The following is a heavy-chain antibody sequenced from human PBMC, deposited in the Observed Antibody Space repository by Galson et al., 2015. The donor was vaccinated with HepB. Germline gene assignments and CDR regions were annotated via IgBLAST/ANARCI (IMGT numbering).Heavy chain of an antibody. CDR3: AKDIGRAYWDAFDM. J-gene: IGHJ3*02. D-gene: IGHD2-8*02. CDR2: ITWNGAFI. V-gene: IGHV3-9*01. CDR1: KFTFEDYA. Sequence: SLRLSCAASKFTFEDYAMHWVRQAPGKGLEWVSGITWNGAFIAYVDSVKGRFTISRDNVKNSLYLQMNSLRVEDTAVYYCAKDIGRAYWDAFDMWGQGTKVTVSS.